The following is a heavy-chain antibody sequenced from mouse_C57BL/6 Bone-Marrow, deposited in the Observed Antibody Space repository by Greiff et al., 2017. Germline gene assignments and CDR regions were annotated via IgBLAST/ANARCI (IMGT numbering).Heavy chain of an antibody. CDR2: IFPGSGST. V-gene: IGHV1-75*01. CDR3: ARSLYYGNCGGYFDV. Sequence: VQLQQSGPELVKPGASVKISCTASGYTFTDYYINWVQQRPGQGLEWIGWIFPGSGSTYYTEKFKGKVTLTVDKSSSTAYMLLSSLTSEDSAVYFRARSLYYGNCGGYFDVWGTGTTVTVSS. CDR1: GYTFTDYY. J-gene: IGHJ1*03. D-gene: IGHD2-1*01.